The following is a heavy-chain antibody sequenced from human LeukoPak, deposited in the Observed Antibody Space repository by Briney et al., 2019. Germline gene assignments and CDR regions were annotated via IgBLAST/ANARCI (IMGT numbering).Heavy chain of an antibody. D-gene: IGHD1-26*01. CDR1: GFTFNKYW. CDR2: INQDGNEK. J-gene: IGHJ4*02. V-gene: IGHV3-7*01. Sequence: GGSLRLSCAASGFTFNKYWMNWVRQAPGQGLEWLANINQDGNEKYYLASVKGRFTISRDNANNSLFLQMHSLRAEDTAVYYCAKDLPDIVGPTDCWGQGTPVTVSS. CDR3: AKDLPDIVGPTDC.